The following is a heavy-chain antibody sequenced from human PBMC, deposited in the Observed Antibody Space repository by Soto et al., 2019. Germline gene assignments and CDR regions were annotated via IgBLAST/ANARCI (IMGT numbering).Heavy chain of an antibody. D-gene: IGHD2-21*01. CDR3: TRQGHYGGSSDY. CDR2: IRSKANSYAT. Sequence: GGSLRLSCAASGFTFSGSAMHWVRQASGKGLEWVGRIRSKANSYATAYAASGKGRFTISRDDSKNTAYLQMNSLKTEDTAVYYCTRQGHYGGSSDYWGQGTLVTVSS. CDR1: GFTFSGSA. V-gene: IGHV3-73*01. J-gene: IGHJ4*02.